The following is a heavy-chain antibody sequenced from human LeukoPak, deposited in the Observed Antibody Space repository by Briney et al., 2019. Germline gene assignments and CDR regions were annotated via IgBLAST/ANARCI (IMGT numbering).Heavy chain of an antibody. J-gene: IGHJ4*02. V-gene: IGHV1-46*01. CDR3: ARGGSSPF. CDR2: INPSGGST. D-gene: IGHD6-19*01. Sequence: GGSLRLSCVASGYTFTSYYMHWVRQAPGQGLEWMGIINPSGGSTSYAQKFQGRVTMTRDTSTSTVYMELSSLRSEDTAVYYRARGGSSPFWGQGTLVTVSS. CDR1: GYTFTSYY.